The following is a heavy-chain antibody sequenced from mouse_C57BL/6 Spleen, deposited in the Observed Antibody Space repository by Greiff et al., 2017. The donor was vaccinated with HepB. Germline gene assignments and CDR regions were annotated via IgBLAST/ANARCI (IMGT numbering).Heavy chain of an antibody. J-gene: IGHJ4*01. Sequence: VQLQQPGAELVKPGASVKMSCKASGYTFTSYWITWVKQRPGQGLEWIGDIYPGSGSTNYNEKFKSKATLTVDTSSSTAYMQLSSLTSEDSAVYYCERRRYDYVYYYAMDYWGQGTSVTVSS. D-gene: IGHD2-4*01. V-gene: IGHV1-55*01. CDR2: IYPGSGST. CDR3: ERRRYDYVYYYAMDY. CDR1: GYTFTSYW.